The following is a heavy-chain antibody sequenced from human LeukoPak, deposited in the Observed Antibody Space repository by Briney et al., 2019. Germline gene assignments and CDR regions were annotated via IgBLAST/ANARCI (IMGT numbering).Heavy chain of an antibody. CDR3: ARGLTAESYYYYGMDV. D-gene: IGHD7-27*01. V-gene: IGHV3-23*01. CDR1: GFTFSSYA. J-gene: IGHJ6*02. CDR2: ISGSDDST. Sequence: PGGSLRLSCAASGFTFSSYAMSWVRQAPGKGLEWVSAISGSDDSTYYADSVKGRFTISRDNAKNSLYLQMNSLRAEDTAVYYCARGLTAESYYYYGMDVWGQGTTVTVSS.